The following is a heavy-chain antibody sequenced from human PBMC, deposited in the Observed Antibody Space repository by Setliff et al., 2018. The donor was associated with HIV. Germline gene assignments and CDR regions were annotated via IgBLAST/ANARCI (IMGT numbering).Heavy chain of an antibody. CDR2: INAGNSNT. Sequence: ASVKVSCKASGYTFTSYAMHWVRQAPGQRLEWMGWINAGNSNTKYSQKFQGRVTITRDTSASTAYMELSSLRSEDTAVYYCAKTIAAAATLPFDFWGQGTLVTVSS. D-gene: IGHD6-13*01. CDR1: GYTFTSYA. V-gene: IGHV1-3*01. J-gene: IGHJ4*02. CDR3: AKTIAAAATLPFDF.